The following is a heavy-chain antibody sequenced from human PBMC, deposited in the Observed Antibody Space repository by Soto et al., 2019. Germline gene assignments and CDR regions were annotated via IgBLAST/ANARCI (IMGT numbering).Heavy chain of an antibody. CDR1: GFTFDDYG. D-gene: IGHD3-3*01. V-gene: IGHV3-30*18. CDR3: AKDLYGYDFWSHILDRDYYYYGMDV. Sequence: PGGSLRLSCAASGFTFDDYGMSWVRQAPGKGLEWVAVISYDGSNKYYADSVKGRFTISRDNSKNTLYLQMNSLRAEDTAVYYCAKDLYGYDFWSHILDRDYYYYGMDVWGQGTTVTVSS. J-gene: IGHJ6*02. CDR2: ISYDGSNK.